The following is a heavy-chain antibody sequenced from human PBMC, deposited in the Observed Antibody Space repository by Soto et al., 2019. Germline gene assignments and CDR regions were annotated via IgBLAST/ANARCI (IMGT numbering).Heavy chain of an antibody. CDR1: GGSISSGGYY. J-gene: IGHJ4*02. D-gene: IGHD2-21*02. CDR2: IYYSGST. CDR3: ARDQEYCGGDCYSLGFGY. V-gene: IGHV4-31*03. Sequence: PSETLSLTCTVSGGSISSGGYYWSWIRQHPGKGLEWIGYIYYSGSTYYSPSLKSRVTISVDTSKNQFSLKLSSVTAADTAVYYCARDQEYCGGDCYSLGFGYWGQGTLVTVSS.